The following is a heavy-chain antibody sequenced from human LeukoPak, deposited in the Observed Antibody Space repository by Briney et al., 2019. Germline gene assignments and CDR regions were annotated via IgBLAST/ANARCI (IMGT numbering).Heavy chain of an antibody. D-gene: IGHD6-13*01. CDR3: AKGQGDQQLVLYYFYHGMDV. J-gene: IGHJ6*02. Sequence: GGSLRLSCAASGFTLSNHPMYWVRQAPGKGLEWVSSLSDTGDSTHYADSVKGRFTISRDNSKNTLYLQANSLRAEDTAVYYCAKGQGDQQLVLYYFYHGMDVWGQGTTVIVSS. CDR1: GFTLSNHP. CDR2: LSDTGDST. V-gene: IGHV3-23*01.